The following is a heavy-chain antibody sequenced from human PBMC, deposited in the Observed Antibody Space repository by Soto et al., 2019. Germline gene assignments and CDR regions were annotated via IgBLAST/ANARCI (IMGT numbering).Heavy chain of an antibody. V-gene: IGHV3-49*03. D-gene: IGHD3-3*01. Sequence: GGSMRLSCVASGFTVGDYAMSWFRQAPGKGLEWVGFIRSKVYGGTTEYAASVKGRFTISRDDSISIAYLQMNSLKTEDTAVYYCTSTIFGVVIPGGYYYGMDVWGQGTTVTVSS. J-gene: IGHJ6*02. CDR2: IRSKVYGGTT. CDR1: GFTVGDYA. CDR3: TSTIFGVVIPGGYYYGMDV.